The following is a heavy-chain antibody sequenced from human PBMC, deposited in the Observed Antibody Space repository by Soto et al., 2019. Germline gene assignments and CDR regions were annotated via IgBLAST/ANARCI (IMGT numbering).Heavy chain of an antibody. J-gene: IGHJ3*01. Sequence: QVHLEQSGAEVKKPGSSVKVSCKAAGGTFSTYTLIWVRQAPGQGLEWMGRIIPMITVTNSAQKFQGRVTLTADKSKSTAFMALTSLTSDDTAVSYCSIGSWSAETFDVWGQGTMVTVSS. D-gene: IGHD2-2*01. CDR1: GGTFSTYT. V-gene: IGHV1-69*02. CDR2: IIPMITVT. CDR3: SIGSWSAETFDV.